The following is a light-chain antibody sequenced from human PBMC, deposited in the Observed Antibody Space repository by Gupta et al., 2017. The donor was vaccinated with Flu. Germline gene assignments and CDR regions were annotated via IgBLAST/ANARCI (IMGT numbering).Light chain of an antibody. V-gene: IGLV3-21*02. CDR1: NSGSES. CDR3: QVWDSSGDHVV. J-gene: IGLJ2*01. CDR2: DDS. Sequence: TXRITXGGNNSGSESVHWYQQKPGQAPVLVAYDDSDRPSGIPERFSGSNSGNTATLTISRVEAGDEADYYCQVWDSSGDHVVFGGGTQLTVL.